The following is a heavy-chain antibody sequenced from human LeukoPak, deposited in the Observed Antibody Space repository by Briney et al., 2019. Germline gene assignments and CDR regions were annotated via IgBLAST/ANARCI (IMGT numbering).Heavy chain of an antibody. CDR2: IGGSGGST. V-gene: IGHV3-23*01. D-gene: IGHD6-19*01. CDR3: AKVGAVAAFPRDLDY. Sequence: PGGSLRLSCAASGFTFTSYAMSWVRQAPGKGLEWVSAIGGSGGSTYYADSVKGRFAISRDNSKNTLYLQMNSLRAEDTAVYYCAKVGAVAAFPRDLDYWGQGTLVTVSS. J-gene: IGHJ4*02. CDR1: GFTFTSYA.